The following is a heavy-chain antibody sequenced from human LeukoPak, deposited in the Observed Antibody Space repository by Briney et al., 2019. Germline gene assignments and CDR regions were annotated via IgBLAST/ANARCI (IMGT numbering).Heavy chain of an antibody. CDR1: GFTVSSNY. D-gene: IGHD3-3*01. CDR2: ISNSGGIS. CDR3: ARDPPGYYRGYFDY. V-gene: IGHV3-53*01. Sequence: GGSLRLSCAASGFTVSSNYMSWVRQAPGKGLEWVSIISNSGGISVYADSVKGRFTISRDNSKNTLYLQMSSLRAEDTAVYYCARDPPGYYRGYFDYWGQGTLVTVSS. J-gene: IGHJ4*02.